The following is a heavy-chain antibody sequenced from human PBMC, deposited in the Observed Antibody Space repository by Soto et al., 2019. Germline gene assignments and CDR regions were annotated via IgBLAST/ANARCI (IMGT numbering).Heavy chain of an antibody. V-gene: IGHV4-38-2*01. D-gene: IGHD5-18*01. CDR1: GYSINSGYY. J-gene: IGHJ4*02. Sequence: SETLSLTCAVSGYSINSGYYWGWIRQPPGKGLEWIGSIYHTGSTYYNPSLKGRVTISVDTSKNQFSLKLISVTAADTAVYHCARVFGYSYGYSDYWGQGTLVTVSS. CDR2: IYHTGST. CDR3: ARVFGYSYGYSDY.